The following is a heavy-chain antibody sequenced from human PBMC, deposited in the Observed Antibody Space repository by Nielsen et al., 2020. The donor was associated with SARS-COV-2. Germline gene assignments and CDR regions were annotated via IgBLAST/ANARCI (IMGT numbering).Heavy chain of an antibody. CDR3: ARDRIPPPGIAAADYYYGMDV. V-gene: IGHV4-39*07. D-gene: IGHD6-13*01. Sequence: SETLSLTCTVSGGSISSSSYYWGWIRQPPGKGLEWIGSIYYSGSTYYNPSLKSRVTISVDTSKNQFSLKLSSVTAADTAVYYCARDRIPPPGIAAADYYYGMDVWGQGTTVTVS. J-gene: IGHJ6*02. CDR1: GGSISSSSYY. CDR2: IYYSGST.